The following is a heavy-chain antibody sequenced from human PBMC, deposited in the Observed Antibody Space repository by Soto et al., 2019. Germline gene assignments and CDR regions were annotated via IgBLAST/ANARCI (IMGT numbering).Heavy chain of an antibody. CDR2: IWYDGSNK. J-gene: IGHJ3*02. Sequence: SLRLSCAASGFTFSSYGMHWVRQAPGKGLEWVAVIWYDGSNKYYADSVKGRFTISRDNSKNTLYLKMNSLRAEDTAVYYCARDSGSGRDAFDIWGQGTMVTVSS. CDR1: GFTFSSYG. D-gene: IGHD3-10*01. CDR3: ARDSGSGRDAFDI. V-gene: IGHV3-33*01.